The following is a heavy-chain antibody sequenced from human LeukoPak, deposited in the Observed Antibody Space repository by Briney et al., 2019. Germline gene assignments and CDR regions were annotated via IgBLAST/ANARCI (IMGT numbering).Heavy chain of an antibody. CDR1: AFTFSSYY. D-gene: IGHD2/OR15-2a*01. V-gene: IGHV3-74*01. CDR2: VGNDGMGS. CDR3: ARGGFSHGFDL. J-gene: IGHJ4*02. Sequence: GGSLRLSCAASAFTFSSYYMHWVRHAPGKGLGWDSRVGNDGMGSIYAGSVKGRFTTSRNNAKNTVFLQMNSLRVEDTAVYYCARGGFSHGFDLWGQGTRVTVSS.